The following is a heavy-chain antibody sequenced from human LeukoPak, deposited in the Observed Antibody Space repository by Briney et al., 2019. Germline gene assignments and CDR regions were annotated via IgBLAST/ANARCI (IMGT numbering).Heavy chain of an antibody. CDR1: GGSISSGDYY. Sequence: SQTLSLTCTVSGGSISSGDYYWSWIRQPPGKGLEWIGYIYYSGSTYYNPSLKSRVTISVDTSKNQFSLKLSSVTAADTAVYYCARAPAFGFGELQRRFDYWGQGTLVTVSS. CDR2: IYYSGST. V-gene: IGHV4-30-4*08. J-gene: IGHJ4*02. D-gene: IGHD3-10*01. CDR3: ARAPAFGFGELQRRFDY.